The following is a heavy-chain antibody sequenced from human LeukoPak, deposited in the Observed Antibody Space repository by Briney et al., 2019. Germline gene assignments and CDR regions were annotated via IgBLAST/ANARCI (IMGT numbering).Heavy chain of an antibody. CDR2: VFYPGST. Sequence: SETLSLTCTVSGGSINSHYWSWIRQPPGKGLEWIGYVFYPGSTNYNPSLKSRVSMSLDTSRDQFSLRLTSVTAADTAIYYCASRPADSTWYGVLDYWSQGTLVTVSS. CDR1: GGSINSHY. CDR3: ASRPADSTWYGVLDY. D-gene: IGHD6-13*01. V-gene: IGHV4-59*11. J-gene: IGHJ4*02.